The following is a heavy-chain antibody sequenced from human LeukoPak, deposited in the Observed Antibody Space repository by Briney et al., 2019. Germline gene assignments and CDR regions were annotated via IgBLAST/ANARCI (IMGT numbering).Heavy chain of an antibody. V-gene: IGHV4-61*08. CDR3: ARVVYSGYDFRGAMDV. Sequence: PSETLSLTCTVSGNSISSGDNYWSWIRQPPGKGLEWIGYIYYTGSTNHNPSLKSRVTISVYTSKNQFSLKLSSVTAADTAVYYCARVVYSGYDFRGAMDVWGKGTTVTVSS. CDR2: IYYTGST. D-gene: IGHD5-12*01. J-gene: IGHJ6*03. CDR1: GNSISSGDNY.